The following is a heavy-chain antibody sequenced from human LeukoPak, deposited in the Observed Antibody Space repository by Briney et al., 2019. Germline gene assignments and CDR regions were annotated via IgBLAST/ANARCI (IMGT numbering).Heavy chain of an antibody. V-gene: IGHV3-7*01. Sequence: GGSLRLSSSASGFTFSNYWMSWVRQAPGKGLEWVANIKQDGSEKYYVDSVKGRFTISRDNAKSSLYLQMNSLRAEDTAVYYCARALDSSSSRYQAFEEWGQGTLVTVSS. CDR1: GFTFSNYW. CDR3: ARALDSSSSRYQAFEE. J-gene: IGHJ4*02. D-gene: IGHD2-2*01. CDR2: IKQDGSEK.